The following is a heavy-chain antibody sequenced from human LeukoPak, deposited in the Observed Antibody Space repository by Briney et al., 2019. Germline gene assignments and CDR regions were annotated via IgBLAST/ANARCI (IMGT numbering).Heavy chain of an antibody. D-gene: IGHD6-13*01. CDR2: IKQDGSEK. V-gene: IGHV3-7*01. CDR3: ARDLRYSSSWYVSYYYMDV. Sequence: PGGSLRLSCAASGFTFSSYWMSWVRQAPGKGLEWVANIKQDGSEKYYVDSVKGRFTISRDNAKNSLYLQMNSLRAEDTAVYYCARDLRYSSSWYVSYYYMDVWGKGTTVAVSS. J-gene: IGHJ6*03. CDR1: GFTFSSYW.